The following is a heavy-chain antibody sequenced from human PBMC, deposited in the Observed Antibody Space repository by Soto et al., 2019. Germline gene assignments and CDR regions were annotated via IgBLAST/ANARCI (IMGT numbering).Heavy chain of an antibody. CDR2: INAGNGNT. CDR3: ARSIVVVTALDY. CDR1: GYTFTSYA. V-gene: IGHV1-3*01. D-gene: IGHD2-21*02. J-gene: IGHJ4*02. Sequence: ASVKVSCKASGYTFTSYAMHWVRQAPGQRLEWKGWINAGNGNTKYSQKLQGRVTITRDTSASTAYLELSSLRSEDTAVYYCARSIVVVTALDYWGQGTLVTVSS.